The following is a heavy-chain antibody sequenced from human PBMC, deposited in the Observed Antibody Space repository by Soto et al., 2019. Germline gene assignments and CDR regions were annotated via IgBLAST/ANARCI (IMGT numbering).Heavy chain of an antibody. CDR1: GASLSDNY. J-gene: IGHJ6*02. V-gene: IGHV4-34*01. CDR3: SRVGCSNSKCYTRGMDV. D-gene: IGHD2-2*01. CDR2: INHSGNT. Sequence: SETLSLTCAVYGASLSDNYCNWLRQPPGKGLEWSGEINHSGNTYYNPSLKSRVTMSLDTSKDQFSLHLNSVTAADTAVYYCSRVGCSNSKCYTRGMDVWGQGTTVTVSS.